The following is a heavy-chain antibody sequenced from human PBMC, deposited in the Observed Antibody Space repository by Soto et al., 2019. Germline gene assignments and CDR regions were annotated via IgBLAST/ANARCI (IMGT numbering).Heavy chain of an antibody. D-gene: IGHD3-22*01. J-gene: IGHJ4*02. V-gene: IGHV1-69*13. Sequence: SVKVSCKASGGTFSSYAISWVRQAPGQGLEWMGGIIPIFGTANYAQKFQGRVTITADESTSTAYMELSSLRSEDTAVYYCARSQDYYDSSGYYDWYYFDYWGQGTMVTVSS. CDR3: ARSQDYYDSSGYYDWYYFDY. CDR2: IIPIFGTA. CDR1: GGTFSSYA.